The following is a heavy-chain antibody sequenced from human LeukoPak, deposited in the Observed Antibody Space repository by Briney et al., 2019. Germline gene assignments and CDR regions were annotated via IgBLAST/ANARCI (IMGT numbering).Heavy chain of an antibody. V-gene: IGHV3-48*01. Sequence: PGGSLRLSCAASGFTFSSYSMNWVRQAPGKGLEWVSYISSSSSTIYYADSVKGRFTISRDNSKNTLYLHMNSLRAEDTAVYYCARERRPYYYDSSSYVFGYWGQGTLVTVSS. D-gene: IGHD3-22*01. CDR1: GFTFSSYS. CDR2: ISSSSSTI. J-gene: IGHJ4*02. CDR3: ARERRPYYYDSSSYVFGY.